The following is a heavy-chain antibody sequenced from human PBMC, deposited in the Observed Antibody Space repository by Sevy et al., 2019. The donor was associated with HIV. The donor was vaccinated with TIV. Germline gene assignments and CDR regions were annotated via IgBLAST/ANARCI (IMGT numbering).Heavy chain of an antibody. CDR1: GFTVSSNY. D-gene: IGHD4-17*01. Sequence: GGSLRLSCAASGFTVSSNYMSWVRQAPGKGLGWVSVINSGGSTYYADSVKGGFTISRDNFKNTLYLQMNSLRAEDTAVDYWGRVVTVTRGFDIWGQGTMVTVSS. CDR3: GRVVTVTRGFDI. V-gene: IGHV3-53*01. J-gene: IGHJ3*02. CDR2: INSGGST.